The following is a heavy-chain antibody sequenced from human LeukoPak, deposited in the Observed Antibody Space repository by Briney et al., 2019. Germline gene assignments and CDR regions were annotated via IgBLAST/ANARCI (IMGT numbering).Heavy chain of an antibody. D-gene: IGHD2-15*01. V-gene: IGHV1-8*02. CDR1: GYTFTSYG. CDR2: MNPNSGNT. CDR3: ARGVVVVAATHVFDP. Sequence: ASVKVSCKASGYTFTSYGISWVRQAPGQGLEWMGWMNPNSGNTGYAQKFQGRVTMTRNTSISTAYMELSSLRSEDTAVYYCARGVVVVAATHVFDPWGQGTLVTVSS. J-gene: IGHJ5*02.